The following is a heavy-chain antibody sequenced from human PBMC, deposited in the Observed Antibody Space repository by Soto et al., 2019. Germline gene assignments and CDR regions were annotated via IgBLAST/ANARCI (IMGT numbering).Heavy chain of an antibody. Sequence: QLQLQESGPGLVKPSETLSLTCTVSGGSISSSSYYWGWIRQPPGKGLEWIGSIYYSGSTYYNPSLKSRVTISVDTSKNQFSLKVSSVTAADTAVYYCARHVYSSGWYAGYWGQGTLVTVSS. CDR1: GGSISSSSYY. V-gene: IGHV4-39*01. J-gene: IGHJ4*02. D-gene: IGHD6-19*01. CDR2: IYYSGST. CDR3: ARHVYSSGWYAGY.